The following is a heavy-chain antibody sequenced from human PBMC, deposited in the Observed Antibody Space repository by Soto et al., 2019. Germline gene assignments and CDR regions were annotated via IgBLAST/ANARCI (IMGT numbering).Heavy chain of an antibody. J-gene: IGHJ4*02. CDR3: ARVAASGSYDRHFDY. V-gene: IGHV4-4*02. Sequence: PSETLSLTCAVSGGSISSSNWWTWVRQPPGKGLEWIGEIYHSGSTNYNPSLKSRVTISVDTSKNQFSLKLSSVTAADTAVYYCARVAASGSYDRHFDYWGQGTLVTVSS. CDR2: IYHSGST. D-gene: IGHD1-26*01. CDR1: GGSISSSNW.